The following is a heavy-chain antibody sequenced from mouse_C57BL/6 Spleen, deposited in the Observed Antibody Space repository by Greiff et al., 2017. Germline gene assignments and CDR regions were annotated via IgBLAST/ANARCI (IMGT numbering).Heavy chain of an antibody. Sequence: QVQLQQSGAELVRPGASVTLSCKASGYTFTDYEMHWVKQTPVHGLEWIGAIDPETGGTAYNQKFKGKALLTADKSSSTAYMELRSLTSEDSAVYYCTRRGYGSSYDWYFDVWGTGTTVTVSS. V-gene: IGHV1-15*01. CDR3: TRRGYGSSYDWYFDV. D-gene: IGHD1-1*01. CDR2: IDPETGGT. J-gene: IGHJ1*03. CDR1: GYTFTDYE.